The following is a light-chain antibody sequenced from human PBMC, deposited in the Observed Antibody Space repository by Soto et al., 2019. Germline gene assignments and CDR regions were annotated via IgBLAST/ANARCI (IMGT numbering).Light chain of an antibody. Sequence: QSALTQPRSVSGSPGQSVTISCTGTSSDVGGYNYVSWYQQHPGKPPKLMICDVSKRPSGVPDRLSGSKSGNTASLTISGLQAEDEADYYCCSYAGSYTWVFGGGTKLTVL. CDR3: CSYAGSYTWV. V-gene: IGLV2-11*01. CDR2: DVS. J-gene: IGLJ3*02. CDR1: SSDVGGYNY.